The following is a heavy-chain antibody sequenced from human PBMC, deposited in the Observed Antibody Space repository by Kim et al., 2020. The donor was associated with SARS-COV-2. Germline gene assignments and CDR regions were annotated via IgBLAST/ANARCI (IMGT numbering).Heavy chain of an antibody. J-gene: IGHJ4*02. V-gene: IGHV1-8*01. Sequence: ASVKVSCKASGYTFTSYDINWVRQATGQGLEWMGWMNPNSGNTGYAQKFQGRVTMTRNTSISTAYMELSSLRSEDTAVYYCARGFHSSSWYKGSLLFWGQGTLVTVSS. D-gene: IGHD6-13*01. CDR2: MNPNSGNT. CDR3: ARGFHSSSWYKGSLLF. CDR1: GYTFTSYD.